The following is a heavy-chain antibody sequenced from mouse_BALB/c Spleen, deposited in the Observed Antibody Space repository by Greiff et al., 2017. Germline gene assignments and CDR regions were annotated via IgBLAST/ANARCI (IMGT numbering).Heavy chain of an antibody. CDR3: AKHGITTAGYYFDY. CDR1: GFSLTDYG. J-gene: IGHJ2*01. Sequence: VKVVESGPGLVAPSQSLSITCTVSGFSLTDYGVSWIRQPPGKGLEWLGVIWGGGSTYYNSALKSRLSISKDNSKSQVFLKMNSLQTDDTAMYYCAKHGITTAGYYFDYWGQGTTLTVSS. CDR2: IWGGGST. V-gene: IGHV2-6-5*01. D-gene: IGHD1-2*01.